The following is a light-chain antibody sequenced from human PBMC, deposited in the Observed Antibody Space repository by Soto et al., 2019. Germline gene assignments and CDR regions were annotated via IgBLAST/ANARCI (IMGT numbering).Light chain of an antibody. CDR2: GAS. CDR3: QQYGSSPQT. V-gene: IGKV3-20*01. Sequence: EIVLTQSPGTLSLSPGERATLSCRASQSVSSSYLAWYQQKPGQAPRLLIYGASSRATGIPDRFSGSGSGTDFTLTISRLEPEGFAVYYCQQYGSSPQTFGQGTKVEIK. J-gene: IGKJ1*01. CDR1: QSVSSSY.